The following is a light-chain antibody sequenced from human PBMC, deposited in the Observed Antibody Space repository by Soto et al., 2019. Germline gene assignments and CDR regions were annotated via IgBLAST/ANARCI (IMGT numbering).Light chain of an antibody. CDR2: EVN. V-gene: IGLV2-23*02. Sequence: QSVLTQPASVSGSPGQSITISCTGTSSDVGSYNLVSWYQQHPGKAPKLMISEVNKRPSGVSNRFSGSKSGNTASLTISGLQAEDEADYYCCSYGNSGNVVFGGGTKLTVL. CDR1: SSDVGSYNL. J-gene: IGLJ2*01. CDR3: CSYGNSGNVV.